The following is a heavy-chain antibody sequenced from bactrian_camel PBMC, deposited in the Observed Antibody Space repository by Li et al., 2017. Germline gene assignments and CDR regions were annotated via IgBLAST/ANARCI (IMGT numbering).Heavy chain of an antibody. CDR1: GFTFSNYW. CDR3: STGSDLKD. J-gene: IGHJ4*01. Sequence: HVQLVESGGGLVQPGGSLKLSCATSGFTFSNYWMYWVRQAPGKGLEWVSGLNSRAVYADSVQGRFTISRDDAKNTVYLQMNSLKSEDSGRYYCSTGSDLKDWGQGTQVTVS. D-gene: IGHD8*01. CDR2: LNSRA. V-gene: IGHV3S1*01.